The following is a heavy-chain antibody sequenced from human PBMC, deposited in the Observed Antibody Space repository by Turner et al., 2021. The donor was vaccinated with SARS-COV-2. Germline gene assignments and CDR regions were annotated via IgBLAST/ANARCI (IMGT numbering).Heavy chain of an antibody. V-gene: IGHV3-53*02. CDR3: ARDLGTYGMDV. J-gene: IGHJ6*02. D-gene: IGHD6-13*01. CDR2: IYSGGST. Sequence: EVQLVETGGGLLQPGWSLRLSCAASGLTVSRNYMNWVRQAPGKGLEWVSVIYSGGSTYYADSVKGRFTISRDNSKNTLYLQMNSLRAEDTAVYYCARDLGTYGMDVWGQGTTVTVSS. CDR1: GLTVSRNY.